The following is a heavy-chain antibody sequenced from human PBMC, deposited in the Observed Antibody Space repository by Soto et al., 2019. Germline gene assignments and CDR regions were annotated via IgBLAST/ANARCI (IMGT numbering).Heavy chain of an antibody. CDR2: INPSGGST. Sequence: QVQLVQSGAEVKKPGASVKVSCKASGYTFTSYYMHWVRQAPGQGLEWMGIINPSGGSTSYAQKFQGRVTMTRDTSTSTVYMELSSLRSEDTAVYYCARDWPAAAGYYYYYGMDVWGQGTTVTVSS. J-gene: IGHJ6*02. D-gene: IGHD2-2*01. V-gene: IGHV1-46*01. CDR1: GYTFTSYY. CDR3: ARDWPAAAGYYYYYGMDV.